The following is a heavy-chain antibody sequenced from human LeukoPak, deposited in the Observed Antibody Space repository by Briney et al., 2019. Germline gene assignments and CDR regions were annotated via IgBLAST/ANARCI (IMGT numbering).Heavy chain of an antibody. Sequence: GGSLRLSCAASGVTFSSYGMHWVRQAPGKGLEWVAFIRYDGINKYYADSVKGRFTISRDNSKNTLYLQMNSLRAEDTAVYYCAKDKGCSSTSCYRADAFDIWGQGTMVTVSS. CDR2: IRYDGINK. CDR1: GVTFSSYG. J-gene: IGHJ3*02. CDR3: AKDKGCSSTSCYRADAFDI. D-gene: IGHD2-2*02. V-gene: IGHV3-30*02.